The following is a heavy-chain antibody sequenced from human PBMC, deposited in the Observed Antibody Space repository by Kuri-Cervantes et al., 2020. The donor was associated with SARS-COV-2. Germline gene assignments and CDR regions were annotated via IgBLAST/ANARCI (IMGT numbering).Heavy chain of an antibody. D-gene: IGHD3-22*01. Sequence: GESLKISCTASGFTFGDYPINWIRQAPGKGLEWVGLIRSKDFGGTTEIAASVKGRFAISRDDSKNTLYLQMNSLKTEDTAVYYCTTEVPYYYDSSGYEPFDYWGQGTLVTVSS. J-gene: IGHJ4*02. CDR3: TTEVPYYYDSSGYEPFDY. CDR1: GFTFGDYP. CDR2: IRSKDFGGTT. V-gene: IGHV3-49*03.